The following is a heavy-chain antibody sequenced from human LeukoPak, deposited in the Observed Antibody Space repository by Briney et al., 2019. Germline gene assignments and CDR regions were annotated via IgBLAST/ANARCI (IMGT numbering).Heavy chain of an antibody. CDR1: GFXFSDSA. CDR3: TTPNEGNWFDP. D-gene: IGHD2-8*01. V-gene: IGHV3-73*01. J-gene: IGHJ5*02. Sequence: PGGSLRLSCGASGFXFSDSAMHWVRQASGKGLEWVGRIRDKGYGHATAYAASVKGRFTLSRDDSRNTAYLQMDSLKTEDTALYYCTTPNEGNWFDPWGQGTLVTVSS. CDR2: IRDKGYGHAT.